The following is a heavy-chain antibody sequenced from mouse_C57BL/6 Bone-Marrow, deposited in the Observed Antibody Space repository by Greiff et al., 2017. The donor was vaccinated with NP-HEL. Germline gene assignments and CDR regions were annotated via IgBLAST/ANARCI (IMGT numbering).Heavy chain of an antibody. J-gene: IGHJ3*01. CDR1: GFTFTDYY. CDR2: IRNKANGYTT. CDR3: ARYGDYVSSFAY. V-gene: IGHV7-3*01. Sequence: EVKLVESGGGLVQPGGSLSLSCAASGFTFTDYYMSWVRQPPGKALEWLGFIRNKANGYTTEYSASVKGRFTISRDNSQSILYLQMNALRAEYSATYYCARYGDYVSSFAYWGQGTLVTVSA. D-gene: IGHD1-1*01.